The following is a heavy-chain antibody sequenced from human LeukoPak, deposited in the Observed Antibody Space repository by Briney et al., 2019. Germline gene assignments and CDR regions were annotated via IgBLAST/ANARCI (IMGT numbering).Heavy chain of an antibody. Sequence: PGGSLRLSCAASGFTFSSYSMNWVRQAPGKGLEWVSSSSSSSTYIYYADSVKGRFTISRDNAKNSLYLQMNSLRAEDTAVYFCARARTVTIAFHYYMGVWGKGTTVTVSS. CDR1: GFTFSSYS. J-gene: IGHJ6*03. CDR2: SSSSSTYI. CDR3: ARARTVTIAFHYYMGV. V-gene: IGHV3-21*01. D-gene: IGHD4-17*01.